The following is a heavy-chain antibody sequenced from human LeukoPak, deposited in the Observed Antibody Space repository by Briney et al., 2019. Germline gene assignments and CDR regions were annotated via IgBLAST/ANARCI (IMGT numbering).Heavy chain of an antibody. CDR1: GFTFSSDA. V-gene: IGHV3-30*04. J-gene: IGHJ2*01. Sequence: GGSLRLSCAASGFTFSSDAMHWVRQAPGKGLEWVAVISYDGSNKYYADSVKGRFTISRDNSKNTLYLQMNSLRAEDTAVYYCARDSVLRYFDWLSKNWYFDLWGRGTLVTVSS. CDR2: ISYDGSNK. D-gene: IGHD3-9*01. CDR3: ARDSVLRYFDWLSKNWYFDL.